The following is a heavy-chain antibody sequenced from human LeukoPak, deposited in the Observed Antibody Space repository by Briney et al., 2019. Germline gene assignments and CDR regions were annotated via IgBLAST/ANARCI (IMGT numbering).Heavy chain of an antibody. D-gene: IGHD1-7*01. CDR1: GFTFSDYA. J-gene: IGHJ4*02. CDR2: ISRSGDTI. Sequence: GGSLRLSCAASGFTFSDYAMSWIRQAPGQGLEWVSYISRSGDTIDYADSVKGRFSTPRDNAKNSLYLQMNSLRAEDTAVYYCAGCHWNSGVVYWGQGTLVTVSS. V-gene: IGHV3-11*01. CDR3: AGCHWNSGVVY.